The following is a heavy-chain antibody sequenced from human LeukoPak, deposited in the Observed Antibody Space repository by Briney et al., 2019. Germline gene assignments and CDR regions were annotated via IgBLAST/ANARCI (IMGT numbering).Heavy chain of an antibody. J-gene: IGHJ3*02. CDR3: ARRYTPPGAFDI. Sequence: TSETLSLTCTVSGGSISSYYWSWIRQPPGKGLEWIGYIYYSGSTNYNPSLKSRVTISVDTSKNQFSLKLSSVTAANTAVYYCARRYTPPGAFDIWGQGTMVTVSS. CDR2: IYYSGST. CDR1: GGSISSYY. D-gene: IGHD1-14*01. V-gene: IGHV4-59*08.